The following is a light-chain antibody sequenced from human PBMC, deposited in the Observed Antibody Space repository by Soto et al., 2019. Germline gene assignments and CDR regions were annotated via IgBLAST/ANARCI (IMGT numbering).Light chain of an antibody. Sequence: QSALTQPAFVSGSPGQSITISCTGTNSDVGGYNFVSWYQQHPGKVPKLMIYDVTNRPSGVSNRFSGSKSGNTASLTISGLQAEDEADCYCSSYTSSSTLVFGTGTKVTVL. CDR3: SSYTSSSTLV. J-gene: IGLJ1*01. CDR1: NSDVGGYNF. CDR2: DVT. V-gene: IGLV2-14*01.